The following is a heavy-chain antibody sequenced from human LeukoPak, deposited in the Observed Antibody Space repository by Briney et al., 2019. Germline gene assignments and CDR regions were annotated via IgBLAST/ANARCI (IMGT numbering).Heavy chain of an antibody. Sequence: GGSLRLSCAASGFTFSSYGMHWVRQAPGKGLEWVAVISYDGSNKYYADSVKGRFTISRDNSKNSLYLQMNSLRAEDTAVYYCAREVPDGGGCSGGSCYPLYYFDYWGQGTLVTVSS. V-gene: IGHV3-30*03. CDR1: GFTFSSYG. CDR3: AREVPDGGGCSGGSCYPLYYFDY. J-gene: IGHJ4*02. D-gene: IGHD2-15*01. CDR2: ISYDGSNK.